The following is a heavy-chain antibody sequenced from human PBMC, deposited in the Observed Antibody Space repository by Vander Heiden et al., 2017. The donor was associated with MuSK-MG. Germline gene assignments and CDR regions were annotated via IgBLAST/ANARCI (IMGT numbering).Heavy chain of an antibody. CDR1: GFTFSSYW. Sequence: EVQLVESGGGLVQPGGSLRLSCAASGFTFSSYWMHWVRQAPGKGLVWVSRINSDGRITCDADSVKGRFTISIDKAKNTMHMKMQSLRAEDTAVDYWVRDREAFDIWGQGRMITVCS. CDR3: VRDREAFDI. V-gene: IGHV3-74*01. J-gene: IGHJ3*02. CDR2: INSDGRIT.